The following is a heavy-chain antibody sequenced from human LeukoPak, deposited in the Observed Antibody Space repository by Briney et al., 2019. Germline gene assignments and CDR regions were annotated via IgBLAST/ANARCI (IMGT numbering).Heavy chain of an antibody. J-gene: IGHJ3*01. CDR2: INPDHGGT. Sequence: VASVKVSCKASGYSLTDYYIHWVRQAPGQGLEWMGWINPDHGGTNYAQKFQGRVTMTRDTSISTVYMELRGLRSDDTAVYYCARGDIVQVAPSEGAFDLWGQGTMVTVSS. CDR3: ARGDIVQVAPSEGAFDL. V-gene: IGHV1-2*02. CDR1: GYSLTDYY. D-gene: IGHD2-8*02.